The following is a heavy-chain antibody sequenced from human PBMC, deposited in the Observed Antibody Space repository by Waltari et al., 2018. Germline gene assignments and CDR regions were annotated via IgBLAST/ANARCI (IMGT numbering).Heavy chain of an antibody. D-gene: IGHD2-8*01. CDR2: ISGSCGLT. Sequence: EVQLLESGGGLVQPGGSLRLSCAASGFTFSSYAMSWVRQVPGKGLGWFSTISGSCGLTYYADSVKGRFTISRDNSKNTLYLQMNSLRAEDTAVYYCAKGYCTNGVCYNDYWGQGTLVTVSS. J-gene: IGHJ4*02. V-gene: IGHV3-23*01. CDR3: AKGYCTNGVCYNDY. CDR1: GFTFSSYA.